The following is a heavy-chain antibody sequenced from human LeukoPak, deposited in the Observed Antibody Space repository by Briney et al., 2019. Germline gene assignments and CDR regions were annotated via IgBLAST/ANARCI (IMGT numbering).Heavy chain of an antibody. D-gene: IGHD6-13*01. J-gene: IGHJ6*04. CDR3: ARRGKYSSSWPPYYYYGMDV. V-gene: IGHV5-51*01. CDR1: GYSFTSYW. Sequence: GESLKISCKGSGYSFTSYWIGWVRQMPGKGLEWMGVIYPGDSDTRYSPSFQGQVTISANKSISTAYLQWSSLKASDTAMYYCARRGKYSSSWPPYYYYGMDVWGKGTTVTVSS. CDR2: IYPGDSDT.